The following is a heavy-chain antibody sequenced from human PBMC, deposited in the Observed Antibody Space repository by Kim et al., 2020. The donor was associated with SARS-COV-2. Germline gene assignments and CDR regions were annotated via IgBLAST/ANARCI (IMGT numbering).Heavy chain of an antibody. D-gene: IGHD3-10*01. J-gene: IGHJ4*02. V-gene: IGHV1-3*01. Sequence: ASVKVSCKASGYTFTSYAMHWVRQAPGQRLEWMGWINAGNGNTKYSQKFQGRVTITRDTSASTAYMELSSLRSEDTAVYYCARVRYGSGSYSPFDYWGQGTLVTVAS. CDR2: INAGNGNT. CDR3: ARVRYGSGSYSPFDY. CDR1: GYTFTSYA.